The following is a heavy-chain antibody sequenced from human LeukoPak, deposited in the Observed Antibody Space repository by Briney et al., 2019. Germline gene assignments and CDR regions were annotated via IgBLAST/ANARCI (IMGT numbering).Heavy chain of an antibody. Sequence: PGGSLRLSCAASGFTFSNAWMSWVREAPGKGLEWVGRIKSKTDGGTTDYAAPVKGRFTISRDDSKNTLYLQMNSLKTEDTAVYYCTAGYCSSTSCLSFDYWGQGTLVTVSS. CDR2: IKSKTDGGTT. CDR1: GFTFSNAW. J-gene: IGHJ4*02. D-gene: IGHD2-2*01. V-gene: IGHV3-15*01. CDR3: TAGYCSSTSCLSFDY.